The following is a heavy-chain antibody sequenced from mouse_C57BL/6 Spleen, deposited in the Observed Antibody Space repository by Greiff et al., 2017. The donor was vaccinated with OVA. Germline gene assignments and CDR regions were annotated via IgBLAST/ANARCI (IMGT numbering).Heavy chain of an antibody. CDR3: VRQDYYGSTQYYFDY. Sequence: GGGLVQPKGSLKLSCAASGFSFNTYAMNWVRQAPGKGLEGVARIRSKSNNYATYYADSVKDRFTISRDDSASMLYLQLNNLKPEDTAMYYCVRQDYYGSTQYYFDYWGQGTTLTVSS. CDR1: GFSFNTYA. D-gene: IGHD1-1*01. V-gene: IGHV10-1*01. CDR2: IRSKSNNYAT. J-gene: IGHJ2*01.